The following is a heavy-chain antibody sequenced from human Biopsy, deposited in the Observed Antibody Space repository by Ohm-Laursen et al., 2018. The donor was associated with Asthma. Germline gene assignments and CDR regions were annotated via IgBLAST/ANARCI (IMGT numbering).Heavy chain of an antibody. CDR2: LIPVLGTP. V-gene: IGHV1-69*01. Sequence: SSVKVSCKASGDSFSNYAISWVRQAPGQGLEWMGGLIPVLGTPDHAQMFEGRVMIAADESTSTAYMELSSLSSEDTAVYYCARGYSGSDRIVYYYSGLEVWGQGTTVTVSS. J-gene: IGHJ6*02. CDR3: ARGYSGSDRIVYYYSGLEV. CDR1: GDSFSNYA. D-gene: IGHD5-12*01.